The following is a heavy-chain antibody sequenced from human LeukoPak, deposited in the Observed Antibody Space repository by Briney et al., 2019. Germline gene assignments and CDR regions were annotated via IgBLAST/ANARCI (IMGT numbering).Heavy chain of an antibody. Sequence: ASVKVSCKVSGNSLSELSIQWVRQAPGKGLECMGGFDPEEAKMVYAQNFQGRVTMTEDTSTQTAYMELSGPTSDDTAVYYCTTRSGDFWSGFVNWGQGTLVTVSS. CDR2: FDPEEAKM. CDR3: TTRSGDFWSGFVN. V-gene: IGHV1-24*01. CDR1: GNSLSELS. D-gene: IGHD3-3*01. J-gene: IGHJ4*02.